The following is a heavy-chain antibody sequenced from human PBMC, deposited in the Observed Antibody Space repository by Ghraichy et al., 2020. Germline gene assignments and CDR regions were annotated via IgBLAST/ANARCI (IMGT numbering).Heavy chain of an antibody. D-gene: IGHD3-10*01. CDR1: GGSFSGYY. Sequence: SQTLSLPCAVYGGSFSGYYWSWIRQPPGKGLEWIGEINHSGSTNYNPSLKSRVTISVDTSKNQFSLKLSSVTAADTAVYYCARGLVNLWFGELGRMNRPHFDYWGQGTLVTVSS. V-gene: IGHV4-34*01. J-gene: IGHJ4*02. CDR3: ARGLVNLWFGELGRMNRPHFDY. CDR2: INHSGST.